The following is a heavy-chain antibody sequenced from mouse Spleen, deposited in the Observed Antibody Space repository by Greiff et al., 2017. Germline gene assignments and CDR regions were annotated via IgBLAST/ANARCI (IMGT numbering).Heavy chain of an antibody. CDR2: ISSGGSYT. CDR1: GFTFSSYT. J-gene: IGHJ2*01. CDR3: TITGTYYFDY. V-gene: IGHV5-6-4*01. Sequence: EVQLVESGGGLVKPGGSLKLSCAASGFTFSSYTMSWVRQTPEKRLEWVATISSGGSYTYYPDSVKGRFTISRDNAKNTLYLQMSSLKSEDTAMYYCTITGTYYFDYWGQGTTLTVSS. D-gene: IGHD4-1*01.